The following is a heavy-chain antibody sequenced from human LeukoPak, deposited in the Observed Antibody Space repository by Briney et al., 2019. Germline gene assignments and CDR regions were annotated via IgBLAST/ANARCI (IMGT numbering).Heavy chain of an antibody. V-gene: IGHV1-2*02. Sequence: ASVKVSCKASGYTFTGYYMHWVRQAPGQGLEWMGWINPNSGGTSYAQRFQGRVTMTRDTSISTAYMELSRLTSDDTAVYYCASYYGLYVRNWLDTWGQGTLVTVSA. CDR2: INPNSGGT. D-gene: IGHD4-17*01. CDR3: ASYYGLYVRNWLDT. J-gene: IGHJ5*02. CDR1: GYTFTGYY.